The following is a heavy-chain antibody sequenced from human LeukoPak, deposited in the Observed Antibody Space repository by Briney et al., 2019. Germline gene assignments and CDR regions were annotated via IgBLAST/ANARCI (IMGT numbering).Heavy chain of an antibody. CDR3: ATQNPTYYDFWSGYYYNWFDP. CDR2: IYYSGST. J-gene: IGHJ5*02. V-gene: IGHV4-39*07. D-gene: IGHD3-3*01. Sequence: SETHSLTHTLSGGSINNSSYYLGWIRQPPGKGLEGIGRIYYSGSTYYNPSLKSRVTISVDTSKNQFSLKLSSVTVADTAVYYCATQNPTYYDFWSGYYYNWFDPWGQGTLVTVSS. CDR1: GGSINNSSYY.